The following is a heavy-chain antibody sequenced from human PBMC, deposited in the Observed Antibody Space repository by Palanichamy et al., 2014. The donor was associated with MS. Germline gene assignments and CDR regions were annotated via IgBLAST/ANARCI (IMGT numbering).Heavy chain of an antibody. CDR3: ARMSVDMMMVATGGDYFDY. CDR2: TWDTGIT. D-gene: IGHD2-15*01. Sequence: STWDTGITYPNPYLRSRATISVDTSKNQFSLRLSSLTAADTAVYFCARMSVDMMMVATGGDYFDYWGQGALVTVSS. V-gene: IGHV4-39*07. J-gene: IGHJ4*02.